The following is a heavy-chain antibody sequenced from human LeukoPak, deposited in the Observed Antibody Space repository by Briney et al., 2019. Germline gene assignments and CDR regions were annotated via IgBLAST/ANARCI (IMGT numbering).Heavy chain of an antibody. V-gene: IGHV1-69*05. J-gene: IGHJ3*02. Sequence: ASVKVSCKASGGTFSSYAISWVRQAPGQGLEWMGGIIPIFGTANYAQKFQGRVTITTDESTSTAYMELSSLRSEDTAVYYCAREVGANDAFDIWGQGTMVTVSS. CDR2: IIPIFGTA. CDR1: GGTFSSYA. CDR3: AREVGANDAFDI. D-gene: IGHD1-26*01.